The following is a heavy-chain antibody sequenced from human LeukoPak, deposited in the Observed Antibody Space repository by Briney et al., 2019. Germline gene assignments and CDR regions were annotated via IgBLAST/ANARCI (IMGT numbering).Heavy chain of an antibody. Sequence: GSSVKASCKASGGTFSSYAISWVRQAPGQGLEWMGGIIPIFGTANYAQKFQGRVTITADESTSTAYMELSSLRSEDTAVYYCASTAVAGLYYYYGMDVWGKGTTVTVSS. CDR3: ASTAVAGLYYYYGMDV. V-gene: IGHV1-69*01. CDR2: IIPIFGTA. CDR1: GGTFSSYA. D-gene: IGHD6-19*01. J-gene: IGHJ6*04.